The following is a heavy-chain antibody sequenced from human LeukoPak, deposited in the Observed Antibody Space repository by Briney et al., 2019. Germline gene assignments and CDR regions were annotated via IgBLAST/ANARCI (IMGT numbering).Heavy chain of an antibody. CDR1: GGSISSYY. V-gene: IGHV4-4*07. CDR2: IYTSGST. Sequence: SETLSLTCTVSGGSISSYYWSWIRQPAGKGLEWVGRIYTSGSTNYNPSLKSRVTMSVDTSKNQFSLKLSSVTAADTAVYYCARDHQSSGWSYWYFDLWGRGTLVTVSS. J-gene: IGHJ2*01. CDR3: ARDHQSSGWSYWYFDL. D-gene: IGHD6-19*01.